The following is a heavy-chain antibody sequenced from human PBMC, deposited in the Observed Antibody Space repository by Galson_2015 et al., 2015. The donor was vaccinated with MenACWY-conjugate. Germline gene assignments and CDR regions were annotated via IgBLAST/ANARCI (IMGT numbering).Heavy chain of an antibody. Sequence: QSGAEVKKPGESLKIPCKGSGYSFTNYWIAWVRQMPGKGLEWVGLIDPVNSNIRYSPSFQGQVTVSADESISTAYLQWSSLKASDTATYYCARHPPGGRGMDVWGRGTTVTVSS. CDR1: GYSFTNYW. J-gene: IGHJ6*02. CDR2: IDPVNSNI. D-gene: IGHD1-26*01. V-gene: IGHV5-51*01. CDR3: ARHPPGGRGMDV.